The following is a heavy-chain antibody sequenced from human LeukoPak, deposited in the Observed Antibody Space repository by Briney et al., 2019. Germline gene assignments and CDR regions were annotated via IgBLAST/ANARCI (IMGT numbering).Heavy chain of an antibody. CDR2: ISSSSSYI. V-gene: IGHV3-21*01. D-gene: IGHD1-26*01. Sequence: PGGSLRLSCAASGFTFSSYSMNWVRQAPGKGLEWVSSISSSSSYIYYADSVKGRFTISRDNAKNLLYLQMNSLRAEDTAVYYCARIVGATFDYWGQGTLVTVSS. J-gene: IGHJ4*02. CDR1: GFTFSSYS. CDR3: ARIVGATFDY.